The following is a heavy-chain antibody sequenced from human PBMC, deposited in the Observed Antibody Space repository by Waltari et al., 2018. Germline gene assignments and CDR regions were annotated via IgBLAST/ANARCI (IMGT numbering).Heavy chain of an antibody. V-gene: IGHV4-59*01. CDR3: ARFNQYSSSKYFDV. Sequence: QLQLQESGPGVVKPSETLSLTCDVSGGSISNNYWSWIRQSPGTGLESSGFFNYTGSTIYNPSRGGRATISVDRSKSQVSLTLTSVTTADTAVYFCARFNQYSSSKYFDVWGRGMLVTVSS. CDR2: FNYTGST. D-gene: IGHD5-18*01. CDR1: GGSISNNY. J-gene: IGHJ2*01.